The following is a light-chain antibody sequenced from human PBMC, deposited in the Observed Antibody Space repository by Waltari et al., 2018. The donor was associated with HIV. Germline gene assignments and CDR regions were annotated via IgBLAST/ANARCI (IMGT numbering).Light chain of an antibody. V-gene: IGLV2-8*01. CDR3: NSYAGSNNWV. CDR1: SSDVGGSKY. CDR2: EVN. J-gene: IGLJ3*02. Sequence: QSALTQHPSPSGSPGQSVTISCPGTSSDVGGSKYVSWYQQHPGQAPKLMIYEVNKRPSGVPDRFSGSKSANTASLTVSGLQADDEADYYCNSYAGSNNWVFGGGTKLTVL.